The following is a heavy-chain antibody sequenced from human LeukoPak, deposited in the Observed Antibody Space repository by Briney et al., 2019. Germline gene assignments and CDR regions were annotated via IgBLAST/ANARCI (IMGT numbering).Heavy chain of an antibody. CDR1: GDSISNYY. CDR2: VLYSGST. J-gene: IGHJ3*02. V-gene: IGHV4-59*01. CDR3: ARGVAVPTTVYGYDI. D-gene: IGHD2-2*01. Sequence: SETLSLTCIVSGDSISNYYWSRIRQPPGKGLEWIGHVLYSGSTNYNPSVKGRVTISLDTSRTQFSLKLTSVTAADTAKYYCARGVAVPTTVYGYDIWGQGTMVTVSS.